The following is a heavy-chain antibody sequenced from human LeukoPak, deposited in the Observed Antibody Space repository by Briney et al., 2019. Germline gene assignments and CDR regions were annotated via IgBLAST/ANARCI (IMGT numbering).Heavy chain of an antibody. CDR1: GYTFTTYG. Sequence: ASVKVSCKASGYTFTTYGINWVRQAPGQGLEWMGWISENKGNTNHAQRFQGRVTMTTDTSTNIAYMELRSLRSDDTAVYYCARGIAVTREFDQWGQGTLVIVSS. V-gene: IGHV1-18*04. J-gene: IGHJ4*02. CDR2: ISENKGNT. D-gene: IGHD6-19*01. CDR3: ARGIAVTREFDQ.